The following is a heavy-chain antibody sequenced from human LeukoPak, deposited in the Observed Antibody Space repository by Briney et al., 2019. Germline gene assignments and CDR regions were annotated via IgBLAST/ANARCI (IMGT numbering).Heavy chain of an antibody. D-gene: IGHD1-26*01. CDR3: TRGIRWELLFNF. V-gene: IGHV3-48*04. CDR2: MSSSSNTI. CDR1: GLTFSGYS. J-gene: IGHJ4*02. Sequence: PGGSLRLSCAASGLTFSGYSMNWVRQAPGKGLEWISYMSSSSNTIHYADSVKGRFTISRDNAKNSLFLQMDSLRVEDTAVYYCTRGIRWELLFNFWGQGSLVIVSS.